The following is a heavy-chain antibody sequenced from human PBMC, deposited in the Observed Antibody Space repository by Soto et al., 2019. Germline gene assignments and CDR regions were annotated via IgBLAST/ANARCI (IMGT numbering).Heavy chain of an antibody. V-gene: IGHV3-23*01. D-gene: IGHD6-6*01. Sequence: EGQLLESGGGLVQPGGSLRLSCAASGFTFSSYAMSWVRQAPGKGLEWVSAISGSGGSTYYADSVKGRFTISRDNSKNTLYLQMNSLRAEDTAVYYCAKDLVGEQLASTVFDYWGQGTLVTVSS. CDR2: ISGSGGST. CDR1: GFTFSSYA. J-gene: IGHJ4*02. CDR3: AKDLVGEQLASTVFDY.